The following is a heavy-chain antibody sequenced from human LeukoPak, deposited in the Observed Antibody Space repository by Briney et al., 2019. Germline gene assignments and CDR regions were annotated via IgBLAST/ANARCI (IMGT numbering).Heavy chain of an antibody. D-gene: IGHD3-3*01. V-gene: IGHV3-21*01. Sequence: GGSLRLSCAASGFTFSSYSMNWVRQAPGKGLEWVSSISSSSSYIYYADSVKGRFTISRDNAKNSLYLQMNSLRAEDTAVYYCAKGRNDFWSGSDAFDIWGQGTMVTVSS. CDR1: GFTFSSYS. CDR3: AKGRNDFWSGSDAFDI. CDR2: ISSSSSYI. J-gene: IGHJ3*02.